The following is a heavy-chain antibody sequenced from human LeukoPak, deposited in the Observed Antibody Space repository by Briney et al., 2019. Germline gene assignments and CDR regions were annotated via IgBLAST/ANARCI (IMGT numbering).Heavy chain of an antibody. CDR1: GGSFSGYY. J-gene: IGHJ4*02. Sequence: SETLSLTCAVYGGSFSGYYWSWIRQPPGKGLEWIGEINHSGSTNYNPSLKSRVTISVDTSKNQFSLKLSSVTAADTAVYYYARGLRVVAALSFDYWGQGTLVTVSS. CDR3: ARGLRVVAALSFDY. D-gene: IGHD2-15*01. CDR2: INHSGST. V-gene: IGHV4-34*01.